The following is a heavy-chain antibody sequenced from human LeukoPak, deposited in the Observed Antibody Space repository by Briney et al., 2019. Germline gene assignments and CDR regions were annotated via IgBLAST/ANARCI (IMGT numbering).Heavy chain of an antibody. CDR3: ARSGYDDPFYFDY. CDR1: GASISSYY. CDR2: INYSGRT. J-gene: IGHJ4*02. D-gene: IGHD5-12*01. Sequence: SETLALTCSVSGASISSYYWCWIRQPPGKGLEWSGYINYSGRTDDNPALKGRVTISVETSKNQFSLKLTSVPAADTAVYYCARSGYDDPFYFDYWGQGTLVTVSS. V-gene: IGHV4-59*01.